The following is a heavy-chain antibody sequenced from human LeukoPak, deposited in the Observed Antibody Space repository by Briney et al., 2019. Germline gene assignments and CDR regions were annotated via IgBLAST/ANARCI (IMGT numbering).Heavy chain of an antibody. CDR3: ARVIPRITMVRGPFDY. J-gene: IGHJ4*02. CDR2: ISYDGSNK. CDR1: GFTFSSYA. Sequence: PGRSLRLSGAASGFTFSSYAMHWVRQAPGKGLEWVAVISYDGSNKYYADSVKGRFTISRDNTKNTLYLQMNSLRAEDTAVYYCARVIPRITMVRGPFDYWGQGTLVTVSS. D-gene: IGHD3-10*01. V-gene: IGHV3-30-3*01.